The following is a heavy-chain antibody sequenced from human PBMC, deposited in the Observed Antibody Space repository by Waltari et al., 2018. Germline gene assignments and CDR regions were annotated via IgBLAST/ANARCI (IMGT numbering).Heavy chain of an antibody. CDR3: ARATLDTAMVDAVDI. V-gene: IGHV4-4*07. Sequence: QVQLQESGPGLVTPSETLSLTCTVSGGSISSYYWSWIRQPAGKGLEWIGRIYTSGSTNYNPSRKSRVTMAVDTSRNQFSLKLSSVTAADTAVYYCARATLDTAMVDAVDIWGQGTMVTVSS. CDR1: GGSISSYY. J-gene: IGHJ3*02. D-gene: IGHD5-18*01. CDR2: IYTSGST.